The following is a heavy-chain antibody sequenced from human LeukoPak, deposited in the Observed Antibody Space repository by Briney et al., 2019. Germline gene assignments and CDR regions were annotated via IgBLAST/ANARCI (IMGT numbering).Heavy chain of an antibody. D-gene: IGHD1-20*01. CDR1: GYTFTAYF. J-gene: IGHJ4*02. Sequence: ASVKVSCKASGYTFTAYFIHWVRQATGQGLEWMGWMNPNSGNTGYAQKFQGRVTMTRNTSISTAYMELSRLRSDDTAVYYCARLSITGRPFDYWGQGTLVTVSS. V-gene: IGHV1-8*02. CDR2: MNPNSGNT. CDR3: ARLSITGRPFDY.